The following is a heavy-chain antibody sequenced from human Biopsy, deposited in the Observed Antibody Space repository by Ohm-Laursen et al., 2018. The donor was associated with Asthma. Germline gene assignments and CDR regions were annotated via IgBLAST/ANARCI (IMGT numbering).Heavy chain of an antibody. J-gene: IGHJ4*02. Sequence: SLRLSCAASGFTVSRDRMFWVRQAPGKGLEWVSVIYSGGTSHTADSVRGRFTISRDYSKNTLYLQMHGLRAEDTAVYYCARGDSSNWSHYYFDYWGQGTLVTVSS. CDR1: GFTVSRDR. CDR3: ARGDSSNWSHYYFDY. V-gene: IGHV3-53*01. D-gene: IGHD3-22*01. CDR2: IYSGGTS.